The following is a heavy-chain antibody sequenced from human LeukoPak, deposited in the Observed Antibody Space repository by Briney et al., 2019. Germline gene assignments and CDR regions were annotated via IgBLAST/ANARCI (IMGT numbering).Heavy chain of an antibody. CDR2: ISAYNGNT. D-gene: IGHD3-22*01. V-gene: IGHV1-18*01. CDR1: GYTFTSYG. Sequence: ASVKVSCKASGYTFTSYGISWVRQAPRQGLEWMGWISAYNGNTNYAQKLQGRVNMTTDTSTSTAYMEMRSLRSDDTAVYYCARDRSQTYYYDSSGYRTFDYWGQGTLVTVSS. CDR3: ARDRSQTYYYDSSGYRTFDY. J-gene: IGHJ4*02.